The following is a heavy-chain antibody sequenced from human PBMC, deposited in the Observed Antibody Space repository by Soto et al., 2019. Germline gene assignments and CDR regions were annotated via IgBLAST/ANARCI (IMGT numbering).Heavy chain of an antibody. D-gene: IGHD5-12*01. J-gene: IGHJ4*02. CDR3: ARFKDGYNFYFDY. Sequence: QVQLVESGGGVVQPGRSLRLSCAASGFTFSRYGMHWDRKAPGKGMAWVADIWNDGSNTYYADSVKGRFTISRDNSKNTLYLQMNSLRAEDTAVYYCARFKDGYNFYFDYWGQGTLVTVSS. V-gene: IGHV3-33*01. CDR1: GFTFSRYG. CDR2: IWNDGSNT.